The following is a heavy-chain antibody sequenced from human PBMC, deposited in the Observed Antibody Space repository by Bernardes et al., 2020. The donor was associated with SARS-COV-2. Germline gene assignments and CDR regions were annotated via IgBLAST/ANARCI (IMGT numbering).Heavy chain of an antibody. V-gene: IGHV4-31*03. CDR3: ARSRRITIFGVVREIDY. CDR2: IYYSGST. D-gene: IGHD3-3*01. J-gene: IGHJ4*02. CDR1: GGPISSVGYY. Sequence: SETLSLTCTVSGGPISSVGYYWSWIRQHPGKGLEWIGYIYYSGSTYYNPSLKSRVTISVDTSKNQFSLKLSSVTAADTAVYYCARSRRITIFGVVREIDYWGQGTLVTVSS.